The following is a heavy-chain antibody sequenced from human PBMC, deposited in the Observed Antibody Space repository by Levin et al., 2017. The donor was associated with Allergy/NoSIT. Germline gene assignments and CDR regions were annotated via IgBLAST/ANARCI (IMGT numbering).Heavy chain of an antibody. V-gene: IGHV3-13*04. Sequence: SCAASGFTFSSYDMHWVRQATGKGLEGVSAIGTVGDTYYPGSVKGRFTISRENAKNSLYLQMNSLKAEDTAVYYCAREGSSGWGNNWYFDRWGRGTLVTVSS. CDR2: IGTVGDT. D-gene: IGHD6-19*01. CDR3: AREGSSGWGNNWYFDR. J-gene: IGHJ2*01. CDR1: GFTFSSYD.